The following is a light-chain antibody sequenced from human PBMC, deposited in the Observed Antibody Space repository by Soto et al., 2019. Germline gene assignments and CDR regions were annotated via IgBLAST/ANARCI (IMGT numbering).Light chain of an antibody. Sequence: EIVLTPSPGTLSLSPGERATLSCRASQSVSSSYLAWYQQKPGQAPRPRIYGASSRAIGIPDRFSGSGSGTDFTLTISRLEPEDFAVYYCQQYGSSPWTFGQGTKVEIK. CDR1: QSVSSSY. CDR2: GAS. V-gene: IGKV3-20*01. J-gene: IGKJ1*01. CDR3: QQYGSSPWT.